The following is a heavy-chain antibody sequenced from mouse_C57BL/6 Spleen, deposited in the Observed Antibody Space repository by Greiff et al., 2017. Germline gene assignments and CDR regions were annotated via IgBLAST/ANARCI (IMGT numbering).Heavy chain of an antibody. CDR3: ATGERAWFAY. CDR2: INPSSGYT. J-gene: IGHJ3*01. V-gene: IGHV1-4*01. CDR1: GYTFTSYT. Sequence: QVQLQQSGAELARPGASVTMSCKASGYTFTSYTMHWVKQRPGQGLEWIGYINPSSGYTKYNQKFKDKATLTADKYSSTAYMQLSSLTSEDSAVYYCATGERAWFAYWGQGALVTVSA.